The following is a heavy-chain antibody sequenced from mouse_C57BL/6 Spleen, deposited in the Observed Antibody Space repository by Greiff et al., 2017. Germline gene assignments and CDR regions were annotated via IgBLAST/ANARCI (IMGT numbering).Heavy chain of an antibody. D-gene: IGHD2-3*01. CDR1: GYTFTDHT. V-gene: IGHV1-78*01. Sequence: VQLQQSDAELVKPGASVKISCKASGYTFTDHTIHWMKQRPEQGLEWIGYIYPGDGSTKYNEKFKGKDTLTADKSSSTAYMQLNSLTSEDSAVYFCARSRMITNSYAMDYWGQGTSVTVSS. CDR3: ARSRMITNSYAMDY. CDR2: IYPGDGST. J-gene: IGHJ4*01.